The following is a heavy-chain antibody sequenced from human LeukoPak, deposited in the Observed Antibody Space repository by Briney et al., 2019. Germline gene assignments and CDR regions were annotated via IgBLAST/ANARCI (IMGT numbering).Heavy chain of an antibody. V-gene: IGHV3-23*01. J-gene: IGHJ4*02. D-gene: IGHD2-21*01. CDR2: ISGSGEST. CDR1: GFTFSSYS. CDR3: AKRGNSGACNDY. Sequence: GGSLRLSCAASGFTFSSYSMRWVRQAPGKGLEWVSGISGSGESTYYADSVKGRFTIFRDNPKNTLYLQMNSLRAEDTALYYCAKRGNSGACNDYWGQGTLVTVSS.